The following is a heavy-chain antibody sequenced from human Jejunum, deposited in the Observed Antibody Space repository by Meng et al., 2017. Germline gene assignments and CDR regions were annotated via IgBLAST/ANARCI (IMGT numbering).Heavy chain of an antibody. CDR1: GDSITTNTY. CDR3: AKHGGYYQHY. D-gene: IGHD3-22*01. CDR2: IDHRGSP. Sequence: QLQLQESGPGLVKPSGTPSLTCTVSGDSITTNTYWSWVRQSPEKGLEWIGQIDHRGSPYYNPSLKSRVTMSVDKSKSQVSLQLTSVTAADTAVYYCAKHGGYYQHYWGQRALVTVSS. J-gene: IGHJ4*02. V-gene: IGHV4-4*02.